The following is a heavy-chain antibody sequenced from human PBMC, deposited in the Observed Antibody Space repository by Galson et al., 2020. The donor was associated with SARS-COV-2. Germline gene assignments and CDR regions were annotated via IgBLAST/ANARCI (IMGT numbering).Heavy chain of an antibody. CDR3: ARDSSRYDLWGGWSSYYGMDV. V-gene: IGHV3-7*05. J-gene: IGHJ6*02. D-gene: IGHD3-3*01. CDR2: IKLDGSEK. CDR1: GFNFNRYW. Sequence: TGGSLRLSCTASGFNFNRYWMSWVRQAPGKGLEWVANIKLDGSEKYYVDSVRGRFTISRDNAKNSLYLQMNSLRAGDTAVYYCARDSSRYDLWGGWSSYYGMDVWGQGTTVTVSS.